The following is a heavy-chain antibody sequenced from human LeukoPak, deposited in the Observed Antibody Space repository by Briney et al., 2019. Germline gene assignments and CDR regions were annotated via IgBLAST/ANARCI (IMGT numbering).Heavy chain of an antibody. D-gene: IGHD6-13*01. Sequence: PGGSLRLSCAASGFSVSTNYMSWVRQAPGKGLEWVSFIYSGGSTYYADSVKGRFTISRDNSKNTLYLQMNSLRAEDTAVYYCARDGEASGSSSCLDYWGQGTLVTVSS. CDR3: ARDGEASGSSSCLDY. CDR2: IYSGGST. V-gene: IGHV3-53*01. CDR1: GFSVSTNY. J-gene: IGHJ4*02.